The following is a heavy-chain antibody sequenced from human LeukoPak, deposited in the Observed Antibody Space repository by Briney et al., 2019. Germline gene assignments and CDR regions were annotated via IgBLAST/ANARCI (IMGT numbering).Heavy chain of an antibody. Sequence: RASVKVSCKASGGTFSSYAISWVRQAPGQGLEWVGGIIPIFGTANYAQKFQGRVTITADESTSTAYMELSSLRSEDTAVYYCARDPNEYSYGYNWFDPWGQGTLVTVSS. J-gene: IGHJ5*02. V-gene: IGHV1-69*13. CDR2: IIPIFGTA. CDR3: ARDPNEYSYGYNWFDP. D-gene: IGHD5-18*01. CDR1: GGTFSSYA.